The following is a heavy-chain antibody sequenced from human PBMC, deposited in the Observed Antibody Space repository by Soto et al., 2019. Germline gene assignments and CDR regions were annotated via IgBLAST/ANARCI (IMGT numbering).Heavy chain of an antibody. D-gene: IGHD3-10*01. Sequence: SSETLSLTCTVSCGSISSYYWSWIRQPPGKGLEWIGYIYYSGSTNYNPSLKSRVTISVDTSKNQFSLKLSSVTAADTAVYYCARSYGSGKSSSDYYYYMDVWGKGTTVTVSS. CDR2: IYYSGST. V-gene: IGHV4-59*08. CDR1: CGSISSYY. J-gene: IGHJ6*03. CDR3: ARSYGSGKSSSDYYYYMDV.